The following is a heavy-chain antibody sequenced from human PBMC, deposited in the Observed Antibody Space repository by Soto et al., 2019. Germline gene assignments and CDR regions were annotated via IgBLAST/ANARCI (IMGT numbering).Heavy chain of an antibody. CDR1: SGSIDNVYW. J-gene: IGHJ6*02. D-gene: IGHD4-17*01. Sequence: SETLSLTCAVSSGSIDNVYWWSWVRQSPGKGLEWIGETSRDGVTNYNPSLEGRVTISIDKSKNQFYLDLNSVTAADTAVYYCARVAVTTWIYYYGMDVWGQGTTVTVSS. CDR3: ARVAVTTWIYYYGMDV. V-gene: IGHV4-4*02. CDR2: TSRDGVT.